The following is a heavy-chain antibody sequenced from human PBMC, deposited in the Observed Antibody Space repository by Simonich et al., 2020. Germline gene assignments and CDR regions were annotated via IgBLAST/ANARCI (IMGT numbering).Heavy chain of an antibody. D-gene: IGHD3-22*01. V-gene: IGHV3-23*01. Sequence: GGGLVQPGGSLRLSCAASGFTFSSYAMSWVRQAPGKGLEWVSAISGSCGSTYYADSVKGRCTISRDNSKNTLYLQMNSLRAEDTAVYYCAKDLGERITMIVVVIDAFDIWGQGTMVTVSS. CDR1: GFTFSSYA. CDR3: AKDLGERITMIVVVIDAFDI. CDR2: ISGSCGST. J-gene: IGHJ3*02.